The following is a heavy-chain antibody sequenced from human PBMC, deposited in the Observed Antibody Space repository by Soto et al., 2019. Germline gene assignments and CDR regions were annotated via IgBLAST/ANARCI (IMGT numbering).Heavy chain of an antibody. D-gene: IGHD2-2*01. CDR2: ISYDGSNK. CDR1: GFTFSSYG. Sequence: QVQLVESGGGVVQPGRSLRLSCAASGFTFSSYGMHWVRQAPGKGLEWVAVISYDGSNKYYADSVKGRFTISRDNSKNTLYLQMNSVRAEDTAVYYCAKSGIVVVPAAVYYYYYGMDVWGQGTTVTVSS. V-gene: IGHV3-30*18. CDR3: AKSGIVVVPAAVYYYYYGMDV. J-gene: IGHJ6*02.